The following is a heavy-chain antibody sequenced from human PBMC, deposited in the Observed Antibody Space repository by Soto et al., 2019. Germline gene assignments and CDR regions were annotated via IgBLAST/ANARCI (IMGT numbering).Heavy chain of an antibody. J-gene: IGHJ5*02. Sequence: GGSLRLSCAASGFTFSSYAMSWVRQAPGKGLEWVSAISGSGGSTYYADSVKGRFTISRDNSKNTLYLQMNSLRAEDTAVYYCAKDTSMTTLLGWLDPCGPGTMVTVSS. CDR1: GFTFSSYA. CDR2: ISGSGGST. V-gene: IGHV3-23*01. CDR3: AKDTSMTTLLGWLDP.